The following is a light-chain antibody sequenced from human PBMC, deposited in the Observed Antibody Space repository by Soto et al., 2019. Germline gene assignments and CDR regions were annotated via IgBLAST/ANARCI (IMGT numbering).Light chain of an antibody. CDR1: SSDVGGHNY. CDR2: EVS. CDR3: SSYTGSSSFEV. Sequence: QSVLTQPASVSGSPGQSITISCTGSSSDVGGHNYVCWYQQHPGKAPKLMIFEVSSRPSGVSNRFSGSKSGNTASLTISGLQAEDEATYYCSSYTGSSSFEVFGGGTKVTVL. J-gene: IGLJ3*02. V-gene: IGLV2-14*01.